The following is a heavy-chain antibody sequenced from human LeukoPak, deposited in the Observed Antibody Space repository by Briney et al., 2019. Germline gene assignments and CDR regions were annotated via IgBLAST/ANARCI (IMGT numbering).Heavy chain of an antibody. CDR2: IWYDGSNK. V-gene: IGHV3-33*08. J-gene: IGHJ4*02. Sequence: GGSLRLSCAASGFTFSSYGMHWVRQAXGXXLEWVAVIWYDGSNKYYADSVKGRFTISRDNSKNTLYLQMNSLRAEDTAVYYCARGTTVTDYWGQGTLVTVSS. CDR3: ARGTTVTDY. CDR1: GFTFSSYG. D-gene: IGHD1-7*01.